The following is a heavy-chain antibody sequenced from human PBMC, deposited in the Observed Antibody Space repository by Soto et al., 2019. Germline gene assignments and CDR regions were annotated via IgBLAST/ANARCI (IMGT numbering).Heavy chain of an antibody. CDR1: GGTFSSYT. Sequence: QVQLVQSGAEVKKPGSSVKVSCKASGGTFSSYTISWVRQAPGQGPVWKGGTIPTLGIANYARKFQGSVTISADKSTSTAYMQLSSLRCEDTAVYYCARGRLGYCSSTSCYPRGDNWFDPWGDGTLVTVST. D-gene: IGHD2-2*01. CDR2: TIPTLGIA. CDR3: ARGRLGYCSSTSCYPRGDNWFDP. V-gene: IGHV1-69*02. J-gene: IGHJ5*02.